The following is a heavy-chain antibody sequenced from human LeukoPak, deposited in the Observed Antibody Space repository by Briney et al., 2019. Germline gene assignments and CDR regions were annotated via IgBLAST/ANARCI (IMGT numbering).Heavy chain of an antibody. CDR2: IDAGNGRT. CDR3: ARAATVTPYDWFDP. D-gene: IGHD4-17*01. Sequence: ASVKVSCKASGYDFTKYAVQWVRQAPGQRLEWMGWIDAGNGRTKYSQDFQGRVTISRDTSASIAYMELSSLRSEDMAVYYCARAATVTPYDWFDPWGQGTLVTVSS. V-gene: IGHV1-3*03. CDR1: GYDFTKYA. J-gene: IGHJ5*02.